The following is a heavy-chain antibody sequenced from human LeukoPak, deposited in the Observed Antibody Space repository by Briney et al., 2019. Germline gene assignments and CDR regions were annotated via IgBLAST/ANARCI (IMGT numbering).Heavy chain of an antibody. CDR1: GLSFSDYY. V-gene: IGHV3-11*01. D-gene: IGHD5-18*01. J-gene: IGHJ4*02. CDR2: ISSSSSTI. CDR3: ALRGYSYGFDY. Sequence: GGSLRLSCAASGLSFSDYYMSWIRQAPGKGLEWVSYISSSSSTIYYADSVKGRFTISRDNSKNSLYLQMNSLRTEDTALYYCALRGYSYGFDYWGQGTLVTVSS.